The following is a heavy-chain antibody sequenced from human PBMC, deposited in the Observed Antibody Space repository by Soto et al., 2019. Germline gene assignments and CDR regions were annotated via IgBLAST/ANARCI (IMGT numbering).Heavy chain of an antibody. CDR3: AAGTYYYGSGSPVG. CDR1: GGSISSSNW. J-gene: IGHJ4*02. D-gene: IGHD3-10*01. V-gene: IGHV4-4*02. CDR2: IYHSGST. Sequence: PSETLSLTCAVSGGSISSSNWWSWVRQPPGKGLEWIGEIYHSGSTNYNPSLKSRVTISVDKSKNQFSLKLSSVTAADTAVYYCAAGTYYYGSGSPVGWGQGTLVTVSS.